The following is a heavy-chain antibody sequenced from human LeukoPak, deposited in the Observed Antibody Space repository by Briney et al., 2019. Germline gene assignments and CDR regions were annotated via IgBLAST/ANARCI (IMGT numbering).Heavy chain of an antibody. CDR2: IAPSGDT. Sequence: WGSLRLSCAASGFTLSIYDMHWVRQPTGKGLEWVSAIAPSGDTYYPGSVKGRFTISRENAKNSLYLEMNSLRAGDTAVYYCARVNRVGANGAFDIWGQGTMVTVSS. J-gene: IGHJ3*02. V-gene: IGHV3-13*01. CDR1: GFTLSIYD. D-gene: IGHD1-26*01. CDR3: ARVNRVGANGAFDI.